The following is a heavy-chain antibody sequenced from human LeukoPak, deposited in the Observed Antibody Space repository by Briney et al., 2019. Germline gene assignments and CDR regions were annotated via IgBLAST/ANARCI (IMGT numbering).Heavy chain of an antibody. V-gene: IGHV3-74*01. Sequence: GGSLRLSCAASGFTFSDYWMHWVRQAPGKGLVWVSRISSDGSRVTYADSVKGRFTISRDNAKNTLYLQMNSLRAEDTAVYYCARGRRGYSYGNWFDPWGQGTLVTVSS. D-gene: IGHD5-18*01. J-gene: IGHJ5*02. CDR2: ISSDGSRV. CDR3: ARGRRGYSYGNWFDP. CDR1: GFTFSDYW.